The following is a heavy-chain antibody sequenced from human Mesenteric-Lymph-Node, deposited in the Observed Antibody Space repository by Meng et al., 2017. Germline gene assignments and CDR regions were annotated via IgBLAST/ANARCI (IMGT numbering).Heavy chain of an antibody. V-gene: IGHV4-30-4*01. CDR1: GGPMSSGNYY. CDR2: IHHSGSA. CDR3: ASFDHIPRRNYFDY. Sequence: QLQGSGPGLVGPFPTLVSPCTFSGGPMSSGNYYWSWIRQPPGKGLEWIGYIHHSGSAYYNPSLKSRVSISVDTSKNQFSLNLNSMTAADTAVYYCASFDHIPRRNYFDYWGQGTLVTVSS. D-gene: IGHD2-21*01. J-gene: IGHJ4*02.